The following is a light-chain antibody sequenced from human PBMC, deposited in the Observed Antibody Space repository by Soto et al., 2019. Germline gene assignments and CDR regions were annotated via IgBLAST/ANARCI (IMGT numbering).Light chain of an antibody. CDR1: TSNIGNNY. CDR3: GTWDNSLNLGV. Sequence: QSVLTQPPSVSVAPGQKVTVSCSGGTSNIGNNYVSWYQQFPGTAPKLLIYEDNKRPSGIPDRFSGSKSGTSATLGITGLQTGDEADYYCGTWDNSLNLGVFGGGTKVTVL. J-gene: IGLJ2*01. V-gene: IGLV1-51*02. CDR2: EDN.